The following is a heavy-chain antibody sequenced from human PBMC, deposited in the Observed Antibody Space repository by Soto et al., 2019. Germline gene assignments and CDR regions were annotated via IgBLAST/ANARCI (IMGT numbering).Heavy chain of an antibody. CDR3: AREDIVVVPAAMMLDYYYYYMDV. V-gene: IGHV1-3*01. CDR1: GYTFTSYA. D-gene: IGHD2-2*01. CDR2: INAGNGNT. Sequence: ASVKVSCKASGYTFTSYAMHWVRQAPGQRLEWKGWINAGNGNTKYSQKFQGRVTITRDTSASTAYMELSSLRSEDTAVYYCAREDIVVVPAAMMLDYYYYYMDVWGKGTTVTVSS. J-gene: IGHJ6*03.